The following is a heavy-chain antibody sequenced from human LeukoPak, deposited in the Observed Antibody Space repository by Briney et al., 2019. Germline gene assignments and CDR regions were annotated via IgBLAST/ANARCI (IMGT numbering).Heavy chain of an antibody. CDR2: TRSKANSYTT. CDR1: GFTFSDHY. Sequence: GGSLRLSCTASGFTFSDHYMDWVRQAPGKGPEWVGRTRSKANSYTTQYAASVKGRFTISRDDSKNTLYLQMNSLKTEDTAVYYCTTDSGTYYYDSSGYYTYFDYWGQGTLVTVSS. D-gene: IGHD3-22*01. CDR3: TTDSGTYYYDSSGYYTYFDY. V-gene: IGHV3-72*01. J-gene: IGHJ4*02.